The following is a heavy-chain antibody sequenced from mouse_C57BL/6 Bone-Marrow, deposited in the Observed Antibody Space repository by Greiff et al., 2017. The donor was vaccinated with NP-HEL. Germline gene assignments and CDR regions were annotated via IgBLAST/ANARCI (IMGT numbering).Heavy chain of an antibody. J-gene: IGHJ2*01. D-gene: IGHD2-1*01. CDR2: INYDGSST. V-gene: IGHV5-16*01. Sequence: EVNVVESEGGLVQPGSSMKLSCTASGFTFSDYYMAWVRQVPEKGLEWVANINYDGSSTYYLDSLKSRFIISRDNAKNILYLQMSSLKSEDTATYYCARALYGKIDYWGQGTTLTVSS. CDR1: GFTFSDYY. CDR3: ARALYGKIDY.